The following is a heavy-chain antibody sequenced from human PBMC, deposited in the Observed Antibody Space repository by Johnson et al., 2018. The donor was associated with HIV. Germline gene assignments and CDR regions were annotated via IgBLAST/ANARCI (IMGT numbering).Heavy chain of an antibody. Sequence: VQLVESGGGVVRPGGSLRLSCAASGFTFDDYGMSWVRQAPARGLEWISYISSSGGTIFYADSVTGRFTISRYIAKNTLYLQMNSLRAEDTAVYYCANGRLAAHDAFDIWGQGTMVTVSS. D-gene: IGHD1-26*01. CDR2: ISSSGGTI. CDR3: ANGRLAAHDAFDI. V-gene: IGHV3-48*04. CDR1: GFTFDDYG. J-gene: IGHJ3*02.